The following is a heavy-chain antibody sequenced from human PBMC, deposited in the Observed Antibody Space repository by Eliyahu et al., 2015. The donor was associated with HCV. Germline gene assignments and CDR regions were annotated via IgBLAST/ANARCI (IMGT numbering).Heavy chain of an antibody. Sequence: EVQLVESGGGLVKPGGSLRLSCAASXFSFNIYSMNWVRQAPGKGLEWVSTISSRGNYIYYADSVKGRFTISRDNARNSLFLQMNRLRVEDTAVYYCARGHYDSGGDLRDALDIWGQGTMVTVSS. CDR3: ARGHYDSGGDLRDALDI. CDR1: XFSFNIYS. J-gene: IGHJ3*02. V-gene: IGHV3-21*06. CDR2: ISSRGNYI. D-gene: IGHD3-22*01.